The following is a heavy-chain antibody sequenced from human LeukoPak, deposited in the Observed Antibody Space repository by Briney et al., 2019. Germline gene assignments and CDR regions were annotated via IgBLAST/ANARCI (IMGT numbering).Heavy chain of an antibody. Sequence: QSGGSLRLSCAASGFIFSSYGMHWVRQAPGKGLEWVAFIRYDGSNKYYADSVKGRFTISRDNSKNTLYLQMNSLRAEDTAVYYCAKDPLYDYVWGSYRYTYSRYSVFWGQGTLVTVSS. CDR2: IRYDGSNK. J-gene: IGHJ4*02. V-gene: IGHV3-30*02. CDR3: AKDPLYDYVWGSYRYTYSRYSVF. D-gene: IGHD3-16*02. CDR1: GFIFSSYG.